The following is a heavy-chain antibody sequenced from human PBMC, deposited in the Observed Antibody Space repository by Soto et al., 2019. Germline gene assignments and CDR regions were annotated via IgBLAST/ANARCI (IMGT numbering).Heavy chain of an antibody. J-gene: IGHJ6*02. CDR2: IWYDGSNK. CDR1: GFTFSSYG. D-gene: IGHD3-3*01. CDR3: ARDQNFWSGYDYYYGMDV. Sequence: GGSLRLSCAASGFTFSSYGMHWVRQAPGKGLEWVAVIWYDGSNKYYADSVKGRFTISRDNSKNTLYLQMNSLRAEDTAVYYCARDQNFWSGYDYYYGMDVWGQGTTVTVSS. V-gene: IGHV3-33*01.